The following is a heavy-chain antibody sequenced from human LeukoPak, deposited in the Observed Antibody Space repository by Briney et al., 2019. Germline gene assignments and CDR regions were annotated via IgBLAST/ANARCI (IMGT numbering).Heavy chain of an antibody. V-gene: IGHV4-39*07. CDR1: GGSISSSSYY. J-gene: IGHJ6*03. CDR2: IYYSGST. D-gene: IGHD3-3*01. CDR3: ARDIQDTRFLEWPTIGIYYYYYYYMDV. Sequence: SETLSLTCTVSGGSISSSSYYWGWIRQPPGKGLEWIGSIYYSGSTYYNPSLKSRVTISVDTSKNQFSLKLSSVTAADTAVYYCARDIQDTRFLEWPTIGIYYYYYYYMDVWGKGTMVTVSS.